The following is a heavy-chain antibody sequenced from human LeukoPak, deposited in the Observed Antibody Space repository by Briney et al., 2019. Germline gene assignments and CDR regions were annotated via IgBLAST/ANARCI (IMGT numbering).Heavy chain of an antibody. J-gene: IGHJ4*02. CDR3: ARSSGYYGWSGYFDY. Sequence: SVKVSCKASGGTFSSYAISWVRQAPGQGLEWMGGIIPIFGTANYAQKFQGRVTITTDESTSTAYMELSSLRSEDTAVYYCARSSGYYGWSGYFDYWGQGTLVTVSS. D-gene: IGHD3-22*01. CDR1: GGTFSSYA. CDR2: IIPIFGTA. V-gene: IGHV1-69*05.